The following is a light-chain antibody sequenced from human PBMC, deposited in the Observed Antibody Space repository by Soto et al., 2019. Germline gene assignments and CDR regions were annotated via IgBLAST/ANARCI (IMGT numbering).Light chain of an antibody. J-gene: IGLJ2*01. CDR3: SSYTSRSTRV. Sequence: QSVLTQPASVSGSPGQAVTISCTGTSSDVGGYNYVSWYQQHPGKAPKLMIYDVSNRSSGVSNRFSGSKSGNTASLTISGLQAEDEADYYCSSYTSRSTRVFGGGTKVTVL. CDR2: DVS. CDR1: SSDVGGYNY. V-gene: IGLV2-14*01.